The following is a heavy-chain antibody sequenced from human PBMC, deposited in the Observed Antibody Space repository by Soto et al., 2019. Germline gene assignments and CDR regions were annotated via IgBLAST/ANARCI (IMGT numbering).Heavy chain of an antibody. J-gene: IGHJ6*02. CDR1: GGTFSSYA. CDR3: ARDPNYYYDSSETYYYYGMDV. D-gene: IGHD3-22*01. V-gene: IGHV1-69*13. Sequence: SVKVSCKASGGTFSSYAISWVRQAPGQGLEWMGGIIPIFGTANYAQKFQGRVTITADESTSTAYMELSSLRSEDTAVYYCARDPNYYYDSSETYYYYGMDVWGQGTTVTV. CDR2: IIPIFGTA.